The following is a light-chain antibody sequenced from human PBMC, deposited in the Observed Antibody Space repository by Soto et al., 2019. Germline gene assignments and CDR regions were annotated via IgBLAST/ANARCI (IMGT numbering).Light chain of an antibody. CDR3: CSYAGIDNLYV. J-gene: IGLJ1*01. CDR2: DVS. CDR1: STDVGGYNY. V-gene: IGLV2-11*01. Sequence: QSALTQPRSVSGSPGQSVTISCTGTSTDVGGYNYVSWYQQHPGKVPKLMLYDVSKRPSGVPDRFSASKSGNTASLPISGGQAEDEADYYCCSYAGIDNLYVFGSGTKLTVL.